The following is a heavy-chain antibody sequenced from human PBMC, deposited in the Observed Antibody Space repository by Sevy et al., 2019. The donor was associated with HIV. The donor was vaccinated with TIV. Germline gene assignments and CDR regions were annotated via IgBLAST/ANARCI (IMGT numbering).Heavy chain of an antibody. CDR1: GFTFDDYA. Sequence: GGSLRLSCAASGFTFDDYAMHWVRQAPGKGLEWVSGISWNSGSIGYADSVKGRFTISRDNAKNSLYLQMNSLRAEDTALYYCAKGGLVGYYYGMDVWGQGTTVTVSS. D-gene: IGHD6-6*01. J-gene: IGHJ6*02. V-gene: IGHV3-9*01. CDR2: ISWNSGSI. CDR3: AKGGLVGYYYGMDV.